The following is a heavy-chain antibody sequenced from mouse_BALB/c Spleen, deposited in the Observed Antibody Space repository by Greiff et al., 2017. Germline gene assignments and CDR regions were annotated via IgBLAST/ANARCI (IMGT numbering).Heavy chain of an antibody. CDR3: ARDSSGFYFDY. CDR1: GYSITSDYA. V-gene: IGHV3-2*02. CDR2: ISYSGST. D-gene: IGHD3-2*01. Sequence: EVKLQESGPGLVKPSQSLSLTCTVTGYSITSDYAWNWIRQFPGNKLEWMGYISYSGSTSYNPSLKSRISITRDTSKNQFFLQLNSVTTEDTATYYCARDSSGFYFDYWGQGTTLTVSS. J-gene: IGHJ2*01.